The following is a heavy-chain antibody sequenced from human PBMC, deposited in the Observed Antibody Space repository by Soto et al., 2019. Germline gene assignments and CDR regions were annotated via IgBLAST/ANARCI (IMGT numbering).Heavy chain of an antibody. J-gene: IGHJ6*02. V-gene: IGHV4-39*01. CDR3: AGQHHDYSSYNGVDL. CDR2: IYYGGNS. CDR1: GGSISTSGFY. Sequence: PSETLSLTCTVSGGSISTSGFYWGWIRQPPGKGPEYIGSIYYGGNSYYSPSLESRVALSVDTSRDQFSLKLRSVTAADTAVYYCAGQHHDYSSYNGVDLWGQGTGVTVSS.